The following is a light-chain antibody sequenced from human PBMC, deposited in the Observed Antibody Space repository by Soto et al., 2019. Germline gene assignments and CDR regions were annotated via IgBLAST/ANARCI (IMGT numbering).Light chain of an antibody. CDR3: QQYGSSPPWT. V-gene: IGKV3-20*01. Sequence: EIVLTQSPGTLSLSPGERATLSCRASQSVSSSYLAWYQQKPGQAPRLLIYGASRRATGIPDRFSGSGSGTDFTLTISRLEPEYFAVYYCQQYGSSPPWTFGQGTKVEIK. J-gene: IGKJ1*01. CDR2: GAS. CDR1: QSVSSSY.